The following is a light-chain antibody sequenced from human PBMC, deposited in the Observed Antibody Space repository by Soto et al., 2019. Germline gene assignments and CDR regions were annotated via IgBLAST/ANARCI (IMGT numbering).Light chain of an antibody. Sequence: DIVLTQSPGTVSLSPGERATLSCRASQSVSSTYLAWYQQKPGQAPRLLIYDASSRATGIPDRFSGSGSGTDFTLTISRLEPEDFEVYYCQQYGSSRTFGQGTKVDI. CDR1: QSVSSTY. CDR3: QQYGSSRT. V-gene: IGKV3-20*01. J-gene: IGKJ1*01. CDR2: DAS.